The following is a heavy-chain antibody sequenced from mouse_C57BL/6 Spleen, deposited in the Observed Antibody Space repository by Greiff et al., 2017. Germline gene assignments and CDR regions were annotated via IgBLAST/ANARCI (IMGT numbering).Heavy chain of an antibody. CDR3: ANPSGNYLDD. Sequence: VQLQQPGADLVKPGASLKLSCTASGYTFTSYWMPWVQQSPGRGLEWIGRLGHYGGGTKYPEKFKSKVTLTVDNPYSTAYLQLSSLTAEDSAVYYWANPSGNYLDDWGTGTTLTVSS. D-gene: IGHD3-1*01. CDR2: LGHYGGGT. J-gene: IGHJ2*01. V-gene: IGHV1-72*01. CDR1: GYTFTSYW.